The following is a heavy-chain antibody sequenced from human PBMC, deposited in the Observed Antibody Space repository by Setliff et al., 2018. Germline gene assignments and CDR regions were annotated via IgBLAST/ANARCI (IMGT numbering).Heavy chain of an antibody. V-gene: IGHV4-4*07. CDR3: ARERQGGFLEWSPFDS. CDR2: VYSDGET. D-gene: IGHD3-3*01. Sequence: KPSETLSLTCTVSGGFIYDHYWTWIRQPAGKGLQWIGRVYSDGETDYSPSLKSRVTISVDKSNNQFSLNLKSMTAADTALYFCARERQGGFLEWSPFDSWGQGILVTSP. J-gene: IGHJ4*02. CDR1: GGFIYDHY.